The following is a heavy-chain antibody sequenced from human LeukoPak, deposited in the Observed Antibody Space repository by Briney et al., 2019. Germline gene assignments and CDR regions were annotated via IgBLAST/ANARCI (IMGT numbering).Heavy chain of an antibody. CDR3: ARLYCRGGTCYSDRGAFDI. D-gene: IGHD2-15*01. V-gene: IGHV4-4*07. CDR1: GGSINNYY. Sequence: NASETLSLTCTVSGGSINNYYWSWIRQPAGKGLEWIGRIYTTGSTNYNPSLKSRITMSVDTSKNQFSLKLSSVTAADTAVYYCARLYCRGGTCYSDRGAFDIWGQGTMITVSS. CDR2: IYTTGST. J-gene: IGHJ3*02.